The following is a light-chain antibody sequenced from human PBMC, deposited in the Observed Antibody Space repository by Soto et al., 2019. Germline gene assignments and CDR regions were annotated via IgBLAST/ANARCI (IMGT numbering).Light chain of an antibody. V-gene: IGKV3D-15*01. Sequence: EIVMTQSPATLSVSPGERATLSCRASQSVSRDLAWYQQKPGQAPRLLIYDISTRATGIPTRFSGSGSGTEFTLTISRLQSEDFAVYYRQQYNSYWTFGQGTKVDIK. J-gene: IGKJ1*01. CDR3: QQYNSYWT. CDR1: QSVSRD. CDR2: DIS.